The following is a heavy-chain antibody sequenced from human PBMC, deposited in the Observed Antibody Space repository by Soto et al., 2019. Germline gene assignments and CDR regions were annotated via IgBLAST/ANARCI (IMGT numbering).Heavy chain of an antibody. CDR1: GFTFSSYT. V-gene: IGHV3-21*01. Sequence: RGSLRLSCAASGFTFSSYTMNWVRQAPGKGLEWVSSISSSSSYIYYADSVKGRFTISRDNAKNSLYLQMNSLRAEDTAVYYCARVEGYCSGGNCALGQGTLVTVSS. J-gene: IGHJ5*02. CDR2: ISSSSSYI. CDR3: ARVEGYCSGGNCA. D-gene: IGHD2-15*01.